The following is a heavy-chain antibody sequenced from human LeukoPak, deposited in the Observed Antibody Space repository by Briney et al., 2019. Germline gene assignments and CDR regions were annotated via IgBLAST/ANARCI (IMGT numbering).Heavy chain of an antibody. CDR3: ARADGSGSYYDY. CDR2: ISYDGSNK. J-gene: IGHJ4*02. V-gene: IGHV3-30*03. CDR1: GFTFSSYG. D-gene: IGHD3-10*01. Sequence: GGSLRLSCAASGFTFSSYGMHWVRKAPGKGLEWVAVISYDGSNKYYADSVKGRFTISRDNSKNTLYLQMNSLRAEDTAVYYCARADGSGSYYDYWGQGTLVTVSS.